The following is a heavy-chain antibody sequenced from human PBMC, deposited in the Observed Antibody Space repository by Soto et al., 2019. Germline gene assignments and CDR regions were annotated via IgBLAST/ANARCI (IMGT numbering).Heavy chain of an antibody. V-gene: IGHV4-59*01. Sequence: QVQLQESGPGLVKPSETLSLTCTVSGGSISSYYWSWIRQPPGKGLEWIGYIYYSGSTNYNPSLKIRVTLSVDTANNQFSLKLSSVTAADTAVYYCARDGYTVTPNYYYGMDVWGQGTTVTVSS. CDR2: IYYSGST. CDR1: GGSISSYY. CDR3: ARDGYTVTPNYYYGMDV. D-gene: IGHD4-4*01. J-gene: IGHJ6*02.